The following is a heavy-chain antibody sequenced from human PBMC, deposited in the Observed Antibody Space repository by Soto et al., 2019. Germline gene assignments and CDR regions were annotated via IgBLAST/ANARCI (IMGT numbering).Heavy chain of an antibody. Sequence: ASVKVSCKASGYTFSSHAMHWVRQAPGQRLEWMGWINAGNGNTKYSQKFQGRVTITRDTSASTACMELSSLRSEDTAVYYCARGYSSGWYSEFDYWGQGALVTVSS. V-gene: IGHV1-3*01. D-gene: IGHD6-19*01. CDR1: GYTFSSHA. CDR3: ARGYSSGWYSEFDY. J-gene: IGHJ4*02. CDR2: INAGNGNT.